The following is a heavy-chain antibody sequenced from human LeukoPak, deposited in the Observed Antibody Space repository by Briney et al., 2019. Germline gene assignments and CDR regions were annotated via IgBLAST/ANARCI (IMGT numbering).Heavy chain of an antibody. CDR1: GYTFTGYY. Sequence: GASVKVSCKASGYTFTGYYMHWVQQAPGQGLEWMGWINPNSGGTNYAQKFQGRVTMTRDTSISTAYMELSRLRSDDTAVYYCARRGGDYGGYDAFDIWGQGTMVTVSS. CDR2: INPNSGGT. J-gene: IGHJ3*02. V-gene: IGHV1-2*02. D-gene: IGHD4-23*01. CDR3: ARRGGDYGGYDAFDI.